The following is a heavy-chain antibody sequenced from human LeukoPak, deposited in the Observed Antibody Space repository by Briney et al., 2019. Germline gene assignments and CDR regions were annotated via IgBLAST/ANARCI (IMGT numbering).Heavy chain of an antibody. Sequence: ASVNVSCKASGYTFTIYYMHWVRRAPGQGLEWMGIINPSGGSTSYAQKFQGRVTMTRDTSTSTVYMELSSLRSEDTAVYYCARGAEMATIDDDALDIWGQGTMVTVSS. J-gene: IGHJ3*02. D-gene: IGHD5-24*01. CDR3: ARGAEMATIDDDALDI. CDR1: GYTFTIYY. CDR2: INPSGGST. V-gene: IGHV1-46*01.